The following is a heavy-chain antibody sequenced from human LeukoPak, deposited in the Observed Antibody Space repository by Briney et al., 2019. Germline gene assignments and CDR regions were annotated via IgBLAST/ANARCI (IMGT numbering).Heavy chain of an antibody. CDR2: INASTTSA. J-gene: IGHJ4*02. V-gene: IGHV1-46*01. Sequence: EASVKVSCKASGYSFTTYYMHWVRQAPGQGLEWMGIINASTTSATYAQKLQGRVTVTRDTSTSTVYMELSSLTSDDTAVYYCARGLKGSSGWYGVDYWGQGTLVTVSS. CDR1: GYSFTTYY. D-gene: IGHD6-19*01. CDR3: ARGLKGSSGWYGVDY.